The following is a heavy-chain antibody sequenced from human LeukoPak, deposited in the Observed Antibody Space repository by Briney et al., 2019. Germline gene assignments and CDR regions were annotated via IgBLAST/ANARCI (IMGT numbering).Heavy chain of an antibody. V-gene: IGHV1-69*06. Sequence: SVKVSCKASGGTFSSYAISWVRQAPGQGLEWMGGIIPIFGTANYAQKFQGRVTITADKSTSTAYMELSSLRSEDTAVYYCARDGGYGSGIQSPYFDYWGQGTLVTVSS. CDR3: ARDGGYGSGIQSPYFDY. J-gene: IGHJ4*02. CDR2: IIPIFGTA. CDR1: GGTFSSYA. D-gene: IGHD3-10*01.